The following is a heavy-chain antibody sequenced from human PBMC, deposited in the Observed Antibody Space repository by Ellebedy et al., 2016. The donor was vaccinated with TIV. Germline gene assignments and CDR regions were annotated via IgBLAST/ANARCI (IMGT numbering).Heavy chain of an antibody. CDR1: GYTFASYG. D-gene: IGHD2-15*01. V-gene: IGHV1-18*01. Sequence: ASVKVSXXASGYTFASYGISWVRQAPGQGLEWVAWISGYNGHANHAQKVEGRVTMTTDTSTSTAYMELRSLRSDDTAVYYCVRDDKSHCSGPSCNGYFDLWGRGTLVTVSS. CDR2: ISGYNGHA. J-gene: IGHJ2*01. CDR3: VRDDKSHCSGPSCNGYFDL.